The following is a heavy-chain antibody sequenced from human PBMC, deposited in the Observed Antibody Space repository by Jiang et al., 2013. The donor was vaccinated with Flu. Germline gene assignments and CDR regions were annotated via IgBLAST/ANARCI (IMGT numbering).Heavy chain of an antibody. CDR1: GGSISSYY. D-gene: IGHD3-10*01. Sequence: ETLSLTCTVSGGSISSYYWSWIRQPPGKGLEWIGYIYYSGSTNYNPSLKSRVTISVDTSKNQFSLKLSSVTAADTAVYYCARHGSSRGYFDYWGQGTLVTVSS. J-gene: IGHJ4*02. CDR3: ARHGSSRGYFDY. V-gene: IGHV4-59*08. CDR2: IYYSGST.